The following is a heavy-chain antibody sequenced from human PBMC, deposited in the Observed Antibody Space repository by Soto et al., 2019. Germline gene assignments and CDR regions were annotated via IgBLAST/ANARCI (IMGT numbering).Heavy chain of an antibody. D-gene: IGHD2-2*01. J-gene: IGHJ4*02. V-gene: IGHV4-59*01. CDR3: ARGSYCSSTTCYEGLHFDS. CDR1: GGAISNYY. Sequence: PSETLSLTCTVSGGAISNYYWSWIRQPPGKGLEWIGYVYYSGSTNYNPSLRSRITISVDTSKNQFSLKLTSVTSADTAVYYCARGSYCSSTTCYEGLHFDSWGQGTLVTVSS. CDR2: VYYSGST.